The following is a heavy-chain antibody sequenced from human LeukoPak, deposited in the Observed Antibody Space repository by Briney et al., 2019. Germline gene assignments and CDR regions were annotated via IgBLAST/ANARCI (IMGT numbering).Heavy chain of an antibody. V-gene: IGHV1-8*03. CDR3: ARGPKSRRTYCSSTSCYNLDY. Sequence: ASVKVSCKASGYNFNNYGITWVRQATGQGLEWMGWMNPNSGNTGYAQKFQGRVTITRNTSISTAYMELSSLRSEDTAVYYCARGPKSRRTYCSSTSCYNLDYWGQGTLVTVSS. J-gene: IGHJ4*02. D-gene: IGHD2-2*02. CDR1: GYNFNNYG. CDR2: MNPNSGNT.